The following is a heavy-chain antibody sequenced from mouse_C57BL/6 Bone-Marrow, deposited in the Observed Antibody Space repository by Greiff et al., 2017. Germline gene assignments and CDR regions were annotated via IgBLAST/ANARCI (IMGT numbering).Heavy chain of an antibody. J-gene: IGHJ4*01. D-gene: IGHD1-1*01. Sequence: VHVKQSGAELVRPGASVKLSCTASGFNIKDDYMHWVKQRPEQGLEWIGWIDPENGDTEYASKFKGKATITADTSSNTAYLQLSSLTSEDTAVYYCTTGGYYGSMDYWGQGTSVTVSS. CDR2: IDPENGDT. CDR1: GFNIKDDY. V-gene: IGHV14-4*01. CDR3: TTGGYYGSMDY.